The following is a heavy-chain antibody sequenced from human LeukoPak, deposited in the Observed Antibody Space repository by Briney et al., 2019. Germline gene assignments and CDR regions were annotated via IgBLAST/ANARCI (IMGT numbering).Heavy chain of an antibody. CDR1: GFTFSNYW. CDR3: SRGGNHDY. J-gene: IGHJ4*02. CDR2: INSDGSST. Sequence: PGGSLRLSCAASGFTFSNYWMHWVRQAPGKGLVWASRINSDGSSTNYADSVKGRFTISRDNAKNTLYLQMNSLRAEDTAMFYCSRGGNHDYWGQGTLVSVSS. V-gene: IGHV3-74*01.